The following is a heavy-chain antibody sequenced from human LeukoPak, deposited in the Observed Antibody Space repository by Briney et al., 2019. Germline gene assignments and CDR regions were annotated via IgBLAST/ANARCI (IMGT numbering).Heavy chain of an antibody. CDR2: INHSGST. V-gene: IGHV4-34*01. Sequence: GSLRLSCAASGFTFSSYSMNWVRQAPGKGLEWIGEINHSGSTNYNPSLKSRVTISVDTSKNQFSLKLSSVTAADTAVYYCARGAIDDILTGYYMGAFDIWGQGTMVTVSS. CDR3: ARGAIDDILTGYYMGAFDI. D-gene: IGHD3-9*01. CDR1: GFTFSSYS. J-gene: IGHJ3*02.